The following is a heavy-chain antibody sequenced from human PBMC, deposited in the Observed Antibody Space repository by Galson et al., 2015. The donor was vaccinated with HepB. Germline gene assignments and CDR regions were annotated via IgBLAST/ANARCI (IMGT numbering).Heavy chain of an antibody. CDR2: IKSTTDGGTT. CDR3: TTDVFYSTYWSWFDP. V-gene: IGHV3-15*01. Sequence: SLRLSCVASGFTFSNAWMTWVRQAPGKGLEWVGRIKSTTDGGTTDYTAPVKGRFTISRDDARDRLYLQMNSLKTEDTAVYYCTTDVFYSTYWSWFDPWGQGTLVTVSS. D-gene: IGHD2-8*02. J-gene: IGHJ5*02. CDR1: GFTFSNAW.